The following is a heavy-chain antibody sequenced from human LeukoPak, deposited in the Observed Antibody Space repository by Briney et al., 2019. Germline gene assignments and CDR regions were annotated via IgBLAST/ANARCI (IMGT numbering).Heavy chain of an antibody. CDR3: ARYYSSGYTYYFDS. CDR1: GGSISGYY. Sequence: SETLSLTCTVSGGSISGYYWSWLRQSPGKGLEWIGYIHYSGNTIYNPSLKSRVTVSVDTSNNQFSLNLRSVTAADTAVYYCARYYSSGYTYYFDSWGQGTLVTVSS. J-gene: IGHJ4*02. D-gene: IGHD3-22*01. V-gene: IGHV4-59*01. CDR2: IHYSGNT.